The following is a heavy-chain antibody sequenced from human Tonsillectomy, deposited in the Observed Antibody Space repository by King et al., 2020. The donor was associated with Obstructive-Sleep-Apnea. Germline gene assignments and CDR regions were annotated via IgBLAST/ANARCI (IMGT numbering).Heavy chain of an antibody. CDR2: IYPGDSDT. J-gene: IGHJ4*02. CDR1: GYSFTSYW. D-gene: IGHD5-18*01. CDR3: ARRETAMVYYFDY. V-gene: IGHV5-51*01. Sequence: VQLVESGAEVKKPGESLKISCKGSGYSFTSYWSGWVRQLPGKGLEWMGIIYPGDSDTTYSPTFQGQVTISADKSISTAYLQWSSLKASDTAMYYCARRETAMVYYFDYWGQGPLVTVSS.